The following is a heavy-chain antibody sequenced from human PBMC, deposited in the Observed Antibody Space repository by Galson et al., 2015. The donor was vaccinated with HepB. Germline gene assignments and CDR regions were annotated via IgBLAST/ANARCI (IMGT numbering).Heavy chain of an antibody. D-gene: IGHD2-2*01. CDR1: GGTFSSYA. CDR3: ARGWLDCSSTSCYGSWFDP. V-gene: IGHV1-69*13. J-gene: IGHJ5*02. Sequence: SVKVSCKASGGTFSSYAISWVRQAPGQGLEWMGGIIPIFGTANYAQKFQGRVTITADESTSTAYMELSSLRSEDTAVYYCARGWLDCSSTSCYGSWFDPWGQGTLVTVSS. CDR2: IIPIFGTA.